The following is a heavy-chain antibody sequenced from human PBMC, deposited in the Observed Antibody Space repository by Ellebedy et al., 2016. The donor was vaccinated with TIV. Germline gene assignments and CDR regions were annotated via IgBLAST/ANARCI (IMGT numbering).Heavy chain of an antibody. D-gene: IGHD3-22*01. Sequence: ASVKVSXXASGYTFSGNYMHWVRQAPGKGLDWMGWINPNTGGTNYAQEFQGRVTMTRDTSISTAYMELSRLTSDDTAVYYCAREIVVAGTNYYGMDVWGQGTTVTVSS. CDR1: GYTFSGNY. V-gene: IGHV1-2*02. CDR3: AREIVVAGTNYYGMDV. CDR2: INPNTGGT. J-gene: IGHJ6*02.